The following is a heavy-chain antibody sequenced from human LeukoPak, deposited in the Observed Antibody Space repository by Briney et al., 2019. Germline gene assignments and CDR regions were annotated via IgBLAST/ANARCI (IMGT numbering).Heavy chain of an antibody. J-gene: IGHJ4*02. CDR2: INTDGSST. Sequence: PGGSLSLSCAASGFTFSSNWMHWVRQAPGKGLVWASRINTDGSSTSYADSVKGRFTISRDNAKNTLYLQMNSLRVEDTAVYYCVRGVGTNWGQGTLVTVSS. CDR3: VRGVGTN. D-gene: IGHD2-2*01. V-gene: IGHV3-74*01. CDR1: GFTFSSNW.